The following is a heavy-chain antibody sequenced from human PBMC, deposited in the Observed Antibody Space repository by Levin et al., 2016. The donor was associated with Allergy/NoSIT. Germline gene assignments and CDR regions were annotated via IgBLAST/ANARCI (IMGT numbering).Heavy chain of an antibody. CDR1: GYTFTSYG. J-gene: IGHJ4*02. D-gene: IGHD3-22*01. V-gene: IGHV1-18*01. CDR3: ARDRPNYYSSNLPDF. CDR2: ISPHNGVT. Sequence: ASVKVSCKSSGYTFTSYGISWVRQAPGQGLEWMGWISPHNGVTHLAQKLQGRVTLTTDTSTSTAYMEMRSLTSDDTGIYYCARDRPNYYSSNLPDFWGQGTLVSVSS.